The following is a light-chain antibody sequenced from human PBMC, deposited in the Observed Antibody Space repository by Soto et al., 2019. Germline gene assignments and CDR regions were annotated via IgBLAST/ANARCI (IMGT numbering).Light chain of an antibody. Sequence: DIQMTQSPSSVSASGGDRVTITCRASQGISSWLAWYQQKPGKATKLLIYAASSLQSGVPLRFSSSRCGTDFTRTISSLHPEELATYYCQQANSFPYTFGQGTKLEIK. CDR1: QGISSW. CDR2: AAS. CDR3: QQANSFPYT. V-gene: IGKV1-12*01. J-gene: IGKJ2*01.